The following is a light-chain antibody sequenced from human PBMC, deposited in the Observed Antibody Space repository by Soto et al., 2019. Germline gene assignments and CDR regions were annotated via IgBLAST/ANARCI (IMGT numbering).Light chain of an antibody. V-gene: IGKV3-11*01. CDR3: QQREDWPRA. CDR1: QSFRGL. Sequence: EVVLTQSPVTLSLSPGERATLSCRASQSFRGLLAWYQQKPGQAPRLLIYGASTRATGIPARFSASGSGTDFTLTISSLEPEDFAIYYCQQREDWPRAFGGGTKVDIK. J-gene: IGKJ4*01. CDR2: GAS.